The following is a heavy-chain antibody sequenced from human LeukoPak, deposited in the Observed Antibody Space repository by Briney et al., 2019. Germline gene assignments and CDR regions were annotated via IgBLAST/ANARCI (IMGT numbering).Heavy chain of an antibody. Sequence: PSETLSLTCTVSGGSISSSSYYWGWIRQPPGKGLEWIGSIYYSGSTYYNPSLKSRVTISVDTSKNQFSLKLSSVTAADTAVYYCAGLSIVVVPAAMEYYYYYGMDVWGQGTTVTVSS. J-gene: IGHJ6*02. V-gene: IGHV4-39*01. D-gene: IGHD2-2*01. CDR3: AGLSIVVVPAAMEYYYYYGMDV. CDR1: GGSISSSSYY. CDR2: IYYSGST.